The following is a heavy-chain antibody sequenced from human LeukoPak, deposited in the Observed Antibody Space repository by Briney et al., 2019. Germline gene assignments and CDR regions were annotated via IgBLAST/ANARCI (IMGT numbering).Heavy chain of an antibody. D-gene: IGHD6-13*01. J-gene: IGHJ4*02. Sequence: PSETLSLTCAVYGGSFSGYYWSWIRQPPGKGLEWIGEINHSGSTNYNPSLKSRVTISVDTSKNQFSLKLSSVTAADTAVYYCVIAAQTMFDYWGQGTLVTVSS. CDR2: INHSGST. CDR1: GGSFSGYY. V-gene: IGHV4-34*01. CDR3: VIAAQTMFDY.